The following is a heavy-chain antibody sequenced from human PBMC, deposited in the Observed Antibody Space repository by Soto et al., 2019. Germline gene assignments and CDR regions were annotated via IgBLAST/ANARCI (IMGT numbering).Heavy chain of an antibody. Sequence: QITLKESGPTLVKPTQTLTLTCTFSGFSLITSGLGVVWIRQPPGKALEWLALIYWDDDQRYSPSLKNMLTITTDTSNKQVVLTMTNMEPVDTATYSCEHSANYDILNNWGQGTLVTVSS. D-gene: IGHD3-9*01. CDR3: EHSANYDILNN. CDR2: IYWDDDQ. V-gene: IGHV2-5*02. CDR1: GFSLITSGLG. J-gene: IGHJ4*02.